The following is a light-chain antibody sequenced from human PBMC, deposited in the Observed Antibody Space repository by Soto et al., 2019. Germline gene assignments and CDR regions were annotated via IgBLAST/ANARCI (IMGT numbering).Light chain of an antibody. CDR2: GAS. Sequence: IVMTQSPATLSVSPGDRATLACRASHSVSSNLAWYQQKPGQAPRLLIYGASTRATGIPARFSGSGSGTEFTLTINSLQPDDYGTYYCQQYDSYSYYTLTFGGGTKVDIK. V-gene: IGKV3-15*01. CDR3: QQYDSYSYYTLT. CDR1: HSVSSN. J-gene: IGKJ4*01.